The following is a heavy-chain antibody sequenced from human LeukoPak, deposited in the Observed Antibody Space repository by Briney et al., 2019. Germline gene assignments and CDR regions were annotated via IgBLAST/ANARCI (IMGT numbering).Heavy chain of an antibody. CDR2: IRYDGSNK. V-gene: IGHV3-30*02. Sequence: GGSLRLSCAASGFTFSSYGMHWVRQAPGKGLEWVAFIRYDGSNKYYADSVKGRFTISRDNSKNTLYLQMNSLRAEDTAVYYCAKSVTPPTSSGGRYYYYYMDVWGKGTTVTVSS. CDR3: AKSVTPPTSSGGRYYYYYMDV. CDR1: GFTFSSYG. J-gene: IGHJ6*03. D-gene: IGHD6-19*01.